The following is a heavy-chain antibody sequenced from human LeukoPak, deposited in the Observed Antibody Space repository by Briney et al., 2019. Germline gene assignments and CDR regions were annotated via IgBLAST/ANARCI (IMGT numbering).Heavy chain of an antibody. J-gene: IGHJ5*01. D-gene: IGHD4-17*01. Sequence: SETLSLTCAVSGGSISSGGYSWSWIRQPPGKGLEWIGYIYHSGSTYYNPSLKSRVTISVDRSKNQFSLKLSSVTAADTAVYYCARDQYGDNGEYWFDSWGQGTLVTVSS. CDR3: ARDQYGDNGEYWFDS. V-gene: IGHV4-30-2*01. CDR2: IYHSGST. CDR1: GGSISSGGYS.